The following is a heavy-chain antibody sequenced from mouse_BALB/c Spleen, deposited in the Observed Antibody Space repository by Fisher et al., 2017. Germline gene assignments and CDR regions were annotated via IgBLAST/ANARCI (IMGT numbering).Heavy chain of an antibody. J-gene: IGHJ4*01. D-gene: IGHD1-1*02. V-gene: IGHV1-15*01. Sequence: KFKGKATLTADKSSSTAYMELRSLTSEDSAVYYCARVDDPPCYAMDYWGQGTSVTVSS. CDR3: ARVDDPPCYAMDY.